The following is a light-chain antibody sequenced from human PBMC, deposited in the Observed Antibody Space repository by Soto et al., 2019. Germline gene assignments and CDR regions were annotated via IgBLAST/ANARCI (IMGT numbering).Light chain of an antibody. V-gene: IGLV3-21*02. J-gene: IGLJ2*01. CDR3: QVWDSSSDHVV. Sequence: SCELAQPPSVSVAPGQTARITCGGNKIGSKSVYWYQQKPGQAPVLVVYDDSDRPSGIPERFSGSNSGNTATLTISRVEAGDEADYHCQVWDSSSDHVVFGGGTKLTVL. CDR1: KIGSKS. CDR2: DDS.